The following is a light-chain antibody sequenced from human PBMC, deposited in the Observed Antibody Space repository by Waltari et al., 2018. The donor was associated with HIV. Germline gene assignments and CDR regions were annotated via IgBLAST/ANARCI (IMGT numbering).Light chain of an antibody. CDR1: QSVNNN. V-gene: IGKV3-15*01. J-gene: IGKJ5*01. CDR2: DAS. Sequence: EEVMTQSPATLSVSPGERATFTCRASQSVNNNLAWYQQKPGQAPRLLISDASTRATGIPARFSGSGSGTEFTLTISSLQSEDFAAYFCQQYANWPFTFGQGTRLEIK. CDR3: QQYANWPFT.